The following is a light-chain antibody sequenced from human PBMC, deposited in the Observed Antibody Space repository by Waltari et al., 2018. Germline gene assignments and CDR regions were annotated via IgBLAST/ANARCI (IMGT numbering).Light chain of an antibody. CDR3: QQYYTYPVA. J-gene: IGKJ4*01. V-gene: IGKV1-8*01. CDR2: AAS. Sequence: AIRMTQSPSSLSASTGDRVTITCRASQDVSSYVAWYQQKPGKVPKLLIYAASTLQSGVQSRFSGSGSGTNFSLTIACLQSDDFAVYYCQQYYTYPVAFGGGAKVEVK. CDR1: QDVSSY.